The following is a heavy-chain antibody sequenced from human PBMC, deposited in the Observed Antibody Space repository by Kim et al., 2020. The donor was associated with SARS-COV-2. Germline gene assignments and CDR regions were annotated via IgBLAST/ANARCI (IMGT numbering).Heavy chain of an antibody. Sequence: GGSLRLSCAASGFTFSSYAMSWVRQAPGKGLEWVSAISGSGGSTYNADSVKGRFTISRDNAKNTLYLQMNSLRAEDTAVYYCAKDGSGYDRRYYYYGMDVWGQGTTVTVSS. J-gene: IGHJ6*02. CDR2: ISGSGGST. CDR1: GFTFSSYA. V-gene: IGHV3-23*01. CDR3: AKDGSGYDRRYYYYGMDV. D-gene: IGHD5-12*01.